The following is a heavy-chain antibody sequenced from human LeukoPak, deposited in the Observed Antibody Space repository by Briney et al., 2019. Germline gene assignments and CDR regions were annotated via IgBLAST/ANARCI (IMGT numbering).Heavy chain of an antibody. CDR3: AKDQPVVY. D-gene: IGHD4-23*01. Sequence: GGFLRLSCAASGFTFSSFPMHWVRQAPGKGLEWVAVISYDGSNKYYADSVKGRFTISRDNSKNTLYLQMNSLRAEDTAVYYCAKDQPVVYWGQGTLVTVSS. V-gene: IGHV3-30*04. CDR2: ISYDGSNK. J-gene: IGHJ4*02. CDR1: GFTFSSFP.